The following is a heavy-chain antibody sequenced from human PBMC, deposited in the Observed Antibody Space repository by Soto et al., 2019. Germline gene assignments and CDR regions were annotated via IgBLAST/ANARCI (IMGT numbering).Heavy chain of an antibody. D-gene: IGHD5-12*01. J-gene: IGHJ4*02. CDR3: ARDLGSGYDPGDY. CDR1: GDIFSGYS. Sequence: QVQLVQSGAEVKKPGSSVKVSWKTSGDIFSGYSISWVRQAPGQGLEWMGGIIPIFGTTNYAQRFHGRVTITADKSTSTVYMELYSLKSEDTAVYYCARDLGSGYDPGDYWGQGTLVTVSS. CDR2: IIPIFGTT. V-gene: IGHV1-69*14.